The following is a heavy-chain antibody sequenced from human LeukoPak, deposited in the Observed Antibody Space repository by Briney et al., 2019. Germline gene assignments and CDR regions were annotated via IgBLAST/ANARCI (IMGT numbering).Heavy chain of an antibody. CDR3: VEGQRYYDSSGYYSIEYFQH. CDR2: ISCKECST. D-gene: IGHD3-22*01. V-gene: IGHV3-64D*09. Sequence: GGPQRLLCCAWGYPLYLYDILGPPRAPGEGLEYVSAISCKECSTYYTDSVKDRFTISRDNSKNTLYLQMSSLRVEDTAVYYCVEGQRYYDSSGYYSIEYFQHWGQGTLVTVSS. J-gene: IGHJ1*01. CDR1: GYPLYLYD.